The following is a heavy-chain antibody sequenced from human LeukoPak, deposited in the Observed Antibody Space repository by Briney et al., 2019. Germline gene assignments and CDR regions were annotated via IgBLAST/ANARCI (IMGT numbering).Heavy chain of an antibody. CDR1: GFTFSNYA. CDR2: ISANGGST. Sequence: GGSLRLSCAASGFTFSNYAMHWVRQAPGKGLESVSTISANGGSTYYANSVKGRFTISRDTSKNTLYLQMGSLRAEDTAVYYCAYYHVNEEPPTFWGQGTLVTVSS. J-gene: IGHJ4*02. D-gene: IGHD1-1*01. V-gene: IGHV3-64*01. CDR3: AYYHVNEEPPTF.